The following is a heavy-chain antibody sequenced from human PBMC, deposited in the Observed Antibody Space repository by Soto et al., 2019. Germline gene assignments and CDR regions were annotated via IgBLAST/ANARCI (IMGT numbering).Heavy chain of an antibody. V-gene: IGHV4-4*02. CDR2: VYRTGST. D-gene: IGHD6-13*01. CDR3: ARARATIAAAAIFDC. J-gene: IGHJ4*02. Sequence: PSETLSLTCAVSGGSISTSNWWSWVRQPPGKGLEWIGEVYRTGSTNYNPSLESRLTISVDKSKNQFSLELTSVTAADTAVYYCARARATIAAAAIFDCWGQGTLVTVSS. CDR1: GGSISTSNW.